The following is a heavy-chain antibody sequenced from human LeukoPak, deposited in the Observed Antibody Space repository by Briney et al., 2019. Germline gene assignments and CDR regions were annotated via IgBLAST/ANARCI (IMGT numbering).Heavy chain of an antibody. CDR3: ARDREVATIMLFAGGYYYGMDV. D-gene: IGHD5-12*01. CDR1: GYTFTSYG. V-gene: IGHV1-18*01. CDR2: ISAYNGNT. Sequence: GASVKVSCKASGYTFTSYGISWVRQAPGQGLERMGWISAYNGNTNYAQKLQGRVTMTTDTSTSTAYMELRSLRSDDTAVYYCARDREVATIMLFAGGYYYGMDVWGQGTTVTVSS. J-gene: IGHJ6*02.